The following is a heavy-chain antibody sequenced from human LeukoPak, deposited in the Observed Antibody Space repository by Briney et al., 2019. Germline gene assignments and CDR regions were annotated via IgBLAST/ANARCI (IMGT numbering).Heavy chain of an antibody. CDR3: AELGITMIGGV. Sequence: GGSLRLSCAASAFTVRTSYMTWVRQAPGKGLEWVSSISSSSSYIYYADSVKGRFTISRDNAKNSLYLQMNSLRAEDTAVYYCAELGITMIGGVWGKGTTVTISS. D-gene: IGHD3-10*02. V-gene: IGHV3-21*01. J-gene: IGHJ6*04. CDR1: AFTVRTSY. CDR2: ISSSSSYI.